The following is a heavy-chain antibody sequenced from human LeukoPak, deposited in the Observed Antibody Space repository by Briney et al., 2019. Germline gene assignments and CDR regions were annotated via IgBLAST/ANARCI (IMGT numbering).Heavy chain of an antibody. CDR3: VRGGESTWS. Sequence: GGSLRLSCAASGFTFSDYYMSWIRQAPGKGPVWVSRINNDGSGTTYADSVKGRFTISRDDAKNALYLQMNSLRAEDTAVYYCVRGGESTWSWGQGTLVTVSS. CDR2: INNDGSGT. CDR1: GFTFSDYY. V-gene: IGHV3-74*01. D-gene: IGHD2-15*01. J-gene: IGHJ5*02.